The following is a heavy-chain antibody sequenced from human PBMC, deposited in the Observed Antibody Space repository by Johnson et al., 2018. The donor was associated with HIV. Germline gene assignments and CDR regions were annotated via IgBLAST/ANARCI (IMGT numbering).Heavy chain of an antibody. D-gene: IGHD1-26*01. CDR2: IWYDGSNK. Sequence: QVQLVESGGGVVQPGGSLRLSCAASGFTLSKHAMHWVRQAPGKGLEWVTVIWYDGSNKHYADSVKGRFTISRDNAKNSLYLQMNSLRAEDTAVYYCARVGATAAFDIWGQGTMVTVSS. CDR1: GFTLSKHA. J-gene: IGHJ3*02. CDR3: ARVGATAAFDI. V-gene: IGHV3-33*03.